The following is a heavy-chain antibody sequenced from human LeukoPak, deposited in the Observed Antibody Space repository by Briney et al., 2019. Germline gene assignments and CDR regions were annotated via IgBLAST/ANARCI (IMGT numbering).Heavy chain of an antibody. D-gene: IGHD7-27*01. CDR3: ARDGHLGYFDY. Sequence: PSETLSLTCTVSGGSISGYYWSWIRQPPGKGLEWIGYIYYSGSTNYNPSLKSRVTISVDTSKSQFSLRLSSVTAADTAVYYCARDGHLGYFDYWGRGTLVTVSS. CDR1: GGSISGYY. CDR2: IYYSGST. V-gene: IGHV4-59*01. J-gene: IGHJ4*02.